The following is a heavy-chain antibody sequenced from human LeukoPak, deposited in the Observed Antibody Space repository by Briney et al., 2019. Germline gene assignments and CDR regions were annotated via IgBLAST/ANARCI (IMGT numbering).Heavy chain of an antibody. D-gene: IGHD3-10*01. CDR3: ARDPPYYYGSGNPHAEYFQH. V-gene: IGHV1-18*01. CDR2: ISTYNGNT. Sequence: GASVKVSCKASGYTFTTYGISGVRQAPGQGLEGMGWISTYNGNTKYAQKLQDRVTMTTDRSTSTAYMELRSLRSGDTAVYYCARDPPYYYGSGNPHAEYFQHWGQGTLVTVSS. CDR1: GYTFTTYG. J-gene: IGHJ1*01.